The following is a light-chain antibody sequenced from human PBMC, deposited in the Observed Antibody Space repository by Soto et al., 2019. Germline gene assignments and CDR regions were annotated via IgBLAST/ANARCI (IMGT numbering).Light chain of an antibody. Sequence: EIVLTQSPGTLSLSPGERATLSCRASQSVSSSYLARYQQKPGQAPRLLIYGASSRATGIPDRFSGSGSGTDFTLTISRLEPEDFAVYYCQQYGSSPATFGQGTKV. J-gene: IGKJ1*01. V-gene: IGKV3-20*01. CDR1: QSVSSSY. CDR3: QQYGSSPAT. CDR2: GAS.